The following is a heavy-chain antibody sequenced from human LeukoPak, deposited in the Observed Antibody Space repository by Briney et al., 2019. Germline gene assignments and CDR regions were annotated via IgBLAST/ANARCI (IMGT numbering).Heavy chain of an antibody. Sequence: ASVKVSCKASGYTFTSYGISWVGQAPGQGLEWRGWISAYNGNTNYAQKLQGRVTMTTDTSTSTAYMELRSLRSDATAVYYCARDAEMAPILFDYWGQGTLVTVSS. CDR3: ARDAEMAPILFDY. D-gene: IGHD5-24*01. J-gene: IGHJ4*02. V-gene: IGHV1-18*01. CDR1: GYTFTSYG. CDR2: ISAYNGNT.